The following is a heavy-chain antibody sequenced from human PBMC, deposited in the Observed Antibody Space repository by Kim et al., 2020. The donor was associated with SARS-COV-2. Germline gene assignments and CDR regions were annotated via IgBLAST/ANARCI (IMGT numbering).Heavy chain of an antibody. Sequence: ASVKVSCKASGCTFTNKDINWVRQAPGQGLEWMGWMSPYSGHTGYAQKVQGRVTMTRNTSIATAYMELSSLRSDDTAVYYCARGSEGAFDIWGQGTVVTV. CDR1: GCTFTNKD. CDR3: ARGSEGAFDI. J-gene: IGHJ3*02. CDR2: MSPYSGHT. V-gene: IGHV1-8*01.